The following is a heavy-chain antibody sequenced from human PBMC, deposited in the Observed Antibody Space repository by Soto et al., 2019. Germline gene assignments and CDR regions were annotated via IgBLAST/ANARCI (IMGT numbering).Heavy chain of an antibody. D-gene: IGHD4-17*01. V-gene: IGHV3-21*01. Sequence: GGSLRLSCAASGFTFSSYSMNWVRQAPGKGLEWVSSISSSSSYIYYADSVKGRFTISRDNAKNSLYLQMNSLRAEDTAVYYGARDFRTTVTTAFDIWGQGTMVTVSS. CDR3: ARDFRTTVTTAFDI. CDR1: GFTFSSYS. CDR2: ISSSSSYI. J-gene: IGHJ3*02.